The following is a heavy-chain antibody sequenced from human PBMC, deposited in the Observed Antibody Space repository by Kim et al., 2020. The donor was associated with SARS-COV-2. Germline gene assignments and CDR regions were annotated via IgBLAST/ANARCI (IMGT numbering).Heavy chain of an antibody. V-gene: IGHV4-34*01. J-gene: IGHJ4*02. Sequence: LKSRVTISVDTSKNQCSLKLSSVTAADTAVYYCARGRYYDSSGYYYFFDYWGQGTLVTVSS. D-gene: IGHD3-22*01. CDR3: ARGRYYDSSGYYYFFDY.